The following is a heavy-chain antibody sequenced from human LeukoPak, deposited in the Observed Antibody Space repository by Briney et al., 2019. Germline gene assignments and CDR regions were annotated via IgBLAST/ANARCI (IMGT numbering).Heavy chain of an antibody. CDR2: INHSGST. CDR1: GGSFSGYY. D-gene: IGHD3-22*01. J-gene: IGHJ6*02. V-gene: IGHV4-34*01. CDR3: ARAALVVTMIPEMPDV. Sequence: SETLSLTCAVYGGSFSGYYWSWIRQPPGKGLEWIGEINHSGSTNYNPSLKSRVTISVDTSKNQFSLKLSSVTAADTAVYYCARAALVVTMIPEMPDVWGQGTTVTVSS.